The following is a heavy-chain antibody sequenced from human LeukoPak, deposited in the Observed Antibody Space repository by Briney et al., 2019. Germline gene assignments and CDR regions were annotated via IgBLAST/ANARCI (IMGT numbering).Heavy chain of an antibody. D-gene: IGHD2-21*02. Sequence: GGSLRLSCAASGFTFSSYAMRCVRQAPGKGLEWVAAFSGSGARTYYADSVKGRFTISRDNSKNTLFLEMNSLRVEDTAIYYCAKDRAKFVLVTASTTGFDYWGQGTLVTVSS. J-gene: IGHJ4*02. CDR2: FSGSGART. V-gene: IGHV3-23*01. CDR3: AKDRAKFVLVTASTTGFDY. CDR1: GFTFSSYA.